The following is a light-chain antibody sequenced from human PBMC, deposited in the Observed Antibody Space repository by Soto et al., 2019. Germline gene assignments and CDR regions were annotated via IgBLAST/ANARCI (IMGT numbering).Light chain of an antibody. CDR1: QSIISY. CDR3: QQSHSTPT. V-gene: IGKV1-39*01. Sequence: DIQMTQSPSSLSASVGDRVTITCRASQSIISYLNWYQQKPGKAPKLLIYGSSSLQSGVTSRFSGSGSGTDFTLTISSLQLEDFATYYCQQSHSTPTFGQGTRLEIK. J-gene: IGKJ5*01. CDR2: GSS.